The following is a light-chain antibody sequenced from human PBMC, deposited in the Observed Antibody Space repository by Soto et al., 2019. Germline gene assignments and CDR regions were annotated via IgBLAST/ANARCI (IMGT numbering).Light chain of an antibody. V-gene: IGLV2-14*01. Sequence: QSVLTQTASVSGSPGQSITISCTGTSSEVGGYRYVSWYQQHPGKVPKLIIYDVSNRPSGISDRFSGSKSANTASLTISGLQAEDEAGYYCSSSLSTSAEVVFAGRT. CDR2: DVS. CDR3: SSSLSTSAEVV. J-gene: IGLJ3*02. CDR1: SSEVGGYRY.